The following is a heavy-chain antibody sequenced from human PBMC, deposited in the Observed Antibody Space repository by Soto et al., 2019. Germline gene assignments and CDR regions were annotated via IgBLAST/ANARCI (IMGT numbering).Heavy chain of an antibody. CDR1: GDSIRSYY. D-gene: IGHD2-15*01. V-gene: IGHV4-59*01. Sequence: SETLSLTCTVSGDSIRSYYWSWIRQPPGKGLEWIGYISYTGSTHYNPSLKSRVTISADTSKNQFSLKLSSVTTADTALYYCAREGVAAPYYCYGMNVWGDGSTVTVSS. J-gene: IGHJ6*04. CDR3: AREGVAAPYYCYGMNV. CDR2: ISYTGST.